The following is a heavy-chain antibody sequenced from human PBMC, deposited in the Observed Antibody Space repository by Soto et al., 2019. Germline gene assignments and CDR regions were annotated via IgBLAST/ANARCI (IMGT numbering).Heavy chain of an antibody. D-gene: IGHD2-2*01. CDR1: GGPFSGYY. Sequence: ASETLSLTCAVYGGPFSGYYWSWIRQPPGKGLEWIGEINHSGSTNYNPSLKSRVTISVDTSKNQFSLKLSSVTAADTAVYYCARGGYCSSTSCYADFDYWGQGTLVTVSS. CDR3: ARGGYCSSTSCYADFDY. J-gene: IGHJ4*02. CDR2: INHSGST. V-gene: IGHV4-34*01.